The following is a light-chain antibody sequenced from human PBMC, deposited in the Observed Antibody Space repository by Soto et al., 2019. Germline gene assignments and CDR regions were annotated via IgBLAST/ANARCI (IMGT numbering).Light chain of an antibody. V-gene: IGKV1-6*01. CDR2: AAS. Sequence: IQVTQSPSSLSASVGDRLTITCRASQSISNYLNWYQQKPGKAPKLLIYAASTLQSGVPSRFSGSGSDTDFTLSINNLQPEDFATYYCLQDYNYPRTFGQGTKVDIK. J-gene: IGKJ1*01. CDR1: QSISNY. CDR3: LQDYNYPRT.